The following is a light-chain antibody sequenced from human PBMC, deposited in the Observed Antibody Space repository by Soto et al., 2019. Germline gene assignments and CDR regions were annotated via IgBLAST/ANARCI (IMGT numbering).Light chain of an antibody. CDR2: EVS. J-gene: IGLJ1*01. V-gene: IGLV2-14*01. CDR1: SRDIGGYNY. CDR3: SSYTSSSTV. Sequence: QSALTQPASVSGSPGQSITISCTGTSRDIGGYNYVSWHQQHPGKAPKVIITEVSNRPSGVSDRFSGSKSGNTASLTISGLQAEDEADYYCSSYTSSSTVFGTGTKLTVL.